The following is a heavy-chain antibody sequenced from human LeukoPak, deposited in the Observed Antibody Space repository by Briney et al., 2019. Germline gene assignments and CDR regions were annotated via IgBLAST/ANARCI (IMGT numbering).Heavy chain of an antibody. Sequence: SETLSLTCNVSGGSSSNNYYWGWIRQPPGKGLEWIGSIYYSGSTYYNLSLKSRVTMSVDTSKNQFSLKLRSVTAADTAVYYCAVTDYYDSSGYYRGERFFDYWGQGTLVTVSS. CDR3: AVTDYYDSSGYYRGERFFDY. CDR2: IYYSGST. D-gene: IGHD3-22*01. J-gene: IGHJ4*02. CDR1: GGSSSNNYY. V-gene: IGHV4-39*01.